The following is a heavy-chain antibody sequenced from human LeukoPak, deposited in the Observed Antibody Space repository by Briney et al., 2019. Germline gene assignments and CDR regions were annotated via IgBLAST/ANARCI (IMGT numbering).Heavy chain of an antibody. CDR2: ISCTGGST. CDR3: ARDGGYSGTDWHGLDH. V-gene: IGHV3-23*01. J-gene: IGHJ4*02. D-gene: IGHD5-12*01. CDR1: GCTFISYA. Sequence: GGSLRLSSAASGCTFISYAMSGLRQALGREGEGVAGISCTGGSTYYPDSVRGRFTISRDSSNNTLYLQLNSLRPGDTAVYYCARDGGYSGTDWHGLDHWGQGTLVTVSS.